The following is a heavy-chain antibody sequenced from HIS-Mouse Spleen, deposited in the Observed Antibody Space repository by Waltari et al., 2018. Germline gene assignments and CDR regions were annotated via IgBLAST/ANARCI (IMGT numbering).Heavy chain of an antibody. J-gene: IGHJ4*02. V-gene: IGHV4-34*01. CDR1: GGSFSGYC. CDR2: NNQGGST. Sequence: QVQLQQWGAGLLKPSETLSLTCAVYGGSFSGYCWRWFRQLTGKELEWIGENNQGGSTNYNPSLKSRVTISVDTSKNQFSLKLSSVTAADTAVYYCARGRIAARPDYWGQGTLVTVSS. D-gene: IGHD6-6*01. CDR3: ARGRIAARPDY.